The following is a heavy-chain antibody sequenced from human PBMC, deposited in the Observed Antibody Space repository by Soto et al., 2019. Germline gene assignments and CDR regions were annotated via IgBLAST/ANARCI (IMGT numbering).Heavy chain of an antibody. Sequence: GGSLRLSCAASGFTFSSYGMHWVRQAPGKGLEWVAVIWYDGSSKYYADSVKGRFTISRDNSKNTLYLQMNSLRAEDTAVYYCARDSSGYYPEYYFDYWGQGTLVTVSS. CDR2: IWYDGSSK. J-gene: IGHJ4*02. CDR1: GFTFSSYG. V-gene: IGHV3-33*01. CDR3: ARDSSGYYPEYYFDY. D-gene: IGHD3-22*01.